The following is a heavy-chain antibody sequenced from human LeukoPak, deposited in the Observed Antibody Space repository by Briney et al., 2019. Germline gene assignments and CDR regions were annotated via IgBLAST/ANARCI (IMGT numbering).Heavy chain of an antibody. V-gene: IGHV3-7*01. CDR2: IKQDGSEK. J-gene: IGHJ5*02. CDR1: GFTFSSYW. D-gene: IGHD3-9*01. Sequence: PGTSLRLSCAASGFTFSSYWMSWVRQAPGKGLEWVANIKQDGSEKYYVDSVKGRFTISRDNAKNSLYLQMNSLRAEDTAVYYCARVVPVLRYFDWLRNNWFDPWGQGTLVTVSS. CDR3: ARVVPVLRYFDWLRNNWFDP.